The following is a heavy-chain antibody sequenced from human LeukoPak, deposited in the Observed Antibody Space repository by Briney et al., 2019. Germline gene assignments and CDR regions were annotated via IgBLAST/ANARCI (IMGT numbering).Heavy chain of an antibody. V-gene: IGHV4-38-2*02. D-gene: IGHD3-10*01. CDR1: GFSIGTGYY. Sequence: SETLSLTCSVSGFSIGTGYYWAWIRQPPGKGLEWIGSMYYSGSTYNNPSLKSRVTISVNTSKNQFSLKLSSVTAADTAVYYCARRGYYYYYYMDVWGKGTTVTISS. J-gene: IGHJ6*03. CDR3: ARRGYYYYYYMDV. CDR2: MYYSGST.